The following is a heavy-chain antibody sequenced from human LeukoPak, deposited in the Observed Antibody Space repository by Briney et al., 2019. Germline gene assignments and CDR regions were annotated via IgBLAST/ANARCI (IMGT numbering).Heavy chain of an antibody. J-gene: IGHJ6*04. CDR1: GYTFTGYY. CDR2: INPNSGGT. V-gene: IGHV1-2*04. D-gene: IGHD5/OR15-5a*01. CDR3: ARGVPNYYYYGMDV. Sequence: ASVKVSCKASGYTFTGYYMHWVRQAPGQGLEWMGWINPNSGGTNYAQKFQGWVIMTRDTSISTAYMEPSRLRSDDTAVYYCARGVPNYYYYGMDVWGKGTTVTVSS.